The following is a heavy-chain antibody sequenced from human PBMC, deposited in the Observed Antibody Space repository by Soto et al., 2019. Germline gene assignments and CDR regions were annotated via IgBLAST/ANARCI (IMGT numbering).Heavy chain of an antibody. J-gene: IGHJ4*02. D-gene: IGHD3-22*01. CDR1: GGSISSSSYY. V-gene: IGHV4-39*01. CDR3: ARFGYSSGYYSSFDD. CDR2: IYYSGST. Sequence: PSETLSLTCTVSGGSISSSSYYWGWIRQPPGKGLEWIGSIYYSGSTYYNPSLKSRVTISVDTSKNQFSLKLSSVTAADTAVYYCARFGYSSGYYSSFDDWGQGTLVTVSS.